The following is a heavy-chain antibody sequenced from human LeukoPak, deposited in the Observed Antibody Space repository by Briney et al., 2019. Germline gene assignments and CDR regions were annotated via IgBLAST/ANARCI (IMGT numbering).Heavy chain of an antibody. Sequence: GGSLRLSCAASGFTFDGYAMHWVRQAPGKGLEWVSGISWNSGSIGYAESVKGRFTISRDNAKNSLYLQMNCLRAEDTALYYCAKDRTRGYSGYDYDPYDYWGQGTLVTVSS. CDR2: ISWNSGSI. V-gene: IGHV3-9*01. D-gene: IGHD5-12*01. CDR3: AKDRTRGYSGYDYDPYDY. CDR1: GFTFDGYA. J-gene: IGHJ4*02.